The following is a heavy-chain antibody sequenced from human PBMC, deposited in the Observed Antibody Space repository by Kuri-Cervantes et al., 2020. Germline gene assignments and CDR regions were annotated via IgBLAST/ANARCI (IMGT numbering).Heavy chain of an antibody. V-gene: IGHV1-3*01. D-gene: IGHD3-10*01. J-gene: IGHJ3*01. CDR1: GYTFSRYE. CDR3: AKAMIRGDSFDV. CDR2: IDAGSGNT. Sequence: ASVKVSCKASGYTFSRYEIHWVRQAPGQRLERMGWIDAGSGNTKYSQNFQGRVTITRDTHASTAYMELSSLRSEDTAVYYCAKAMIRGDSFDVWGQGTMVTVSS.